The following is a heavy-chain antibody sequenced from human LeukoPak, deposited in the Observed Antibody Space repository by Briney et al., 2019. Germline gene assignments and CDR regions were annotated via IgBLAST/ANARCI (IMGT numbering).Heavy chain of an antibody. CDR1: GFTVSSNY. J-gene: IGHJ4*02. CDR3: ASMGGYEYYYDSSGYYLGY. D-gene: IGHD3-22*01. CDR2: IYSGGST. Sequence: GGSLRLSCAASGFTVSSNYMSWVRQAPGKGLEWVSLIYSGGSTYYADSVKGRFTISRDNAKNSLYLQMNSLRDEDTAVYYCASMGGYEYYYDSSGYYLGYWGQGTLVTVSS. V-gene: IGHV3-66*01.